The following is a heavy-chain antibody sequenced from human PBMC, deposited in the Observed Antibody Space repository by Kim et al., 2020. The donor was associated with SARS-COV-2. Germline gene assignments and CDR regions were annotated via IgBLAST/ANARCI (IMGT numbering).Heavy chain of an antibody. CDR3: AKDRAAAVSYYYGMDV. J-gene: IGHJ6*02. V-gene: IGHV3-9*01. CDR2: ISWNSGSI. Sequence: GGSLRLSCAASGFTFGDYAMHWVRQAPGKGLEWVSGISWNSGSIGYADSVKGRFTISRDNAKNSLYLQMNSLRAEDTALYYCAKDRAAAVSYYYGMDVWGQGTTVTVSS. D-gene: IGHD6-13*01. CDR1: GFTFGDYA.